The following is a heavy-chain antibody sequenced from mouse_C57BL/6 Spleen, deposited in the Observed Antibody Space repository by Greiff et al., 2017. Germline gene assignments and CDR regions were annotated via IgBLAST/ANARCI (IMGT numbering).Heavy chain of an antibody. D-gene: IGHD2-4*01. J-gene: IGHJ2*01. V-gene: IGHV1-26*01. CDR2: INPNNGGT. Sequence: EVQLHQSGPELVKPGASVKISCKASGYSFTDYYMNWVKQSHGKSLEWIGDINPNNGGTSYNQKFKGKATLTVDKSSSTADMELRSLTSEDSAVYYCARNDCDDYWGQGTTLTVSS. CDR1: GYSFTDYY. CDR3: ARNDCDDY.